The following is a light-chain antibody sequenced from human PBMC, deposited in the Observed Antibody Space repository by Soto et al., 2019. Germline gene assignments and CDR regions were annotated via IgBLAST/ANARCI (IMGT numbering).Light chain of an antibody. CDR1: SSDVGSYNL. CDR3: CSYAGSYTWV. J-gene: IGLJ3*02. Sequence: QSALTQPASVSGSPGQSITISCTGSSSDVGSYNLVSWYQQHPGKAPKLMIYEGSKRPSGASNRFSASKSGNTASLTISGLQAEDEADYFCCSYAGSYTWVFGGGTKVTVL. CDR2: EGS. V-gene: IGLV2-23*01.